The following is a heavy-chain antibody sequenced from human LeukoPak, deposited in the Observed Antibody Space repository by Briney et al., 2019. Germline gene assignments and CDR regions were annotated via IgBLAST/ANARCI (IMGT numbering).Heavy chain of an antibody. CDR1: GFTVSSNY. Sequence: PGGSLRLSCAASGFTVSSNYMSWVRQAPGKGLEWVSVIYSGGSTYYADSVKGRLTISRDNSKNTLYLQMNSLRAEDTAVYYCARGQYYDFWSGYESNWFDPWGQGTLVTVSS. D-gene: IGHD3-3*01. J-gene: IGHJ5*02. V-gene: IGHV3-66*02. CDR2: IYSGGST. CDR3: ARGQYYDFWSGYESNWFDP.